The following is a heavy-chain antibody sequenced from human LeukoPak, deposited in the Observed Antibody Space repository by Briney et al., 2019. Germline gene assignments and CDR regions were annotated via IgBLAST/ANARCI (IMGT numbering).Heavy chain of an antibody. CDR1: GFTFSTYA. D-gene: IGHD5-24*01. J-gene: IGHJ4*02. CDR3: AKGVRDGRGRYFDY. Sequence: PGGSLRLSCAASGFTFSTYAMSWVRQAPGKGLEWVSAISGSGGSTYYADSVKGRFTISRDNSKSTLYLQMNSLRAEDTAVYYCAKGVRDGRGRYFDYWGQGTLVTVSS. V-gene: IGHV3-23*01. CDR2: ISGSGGST.